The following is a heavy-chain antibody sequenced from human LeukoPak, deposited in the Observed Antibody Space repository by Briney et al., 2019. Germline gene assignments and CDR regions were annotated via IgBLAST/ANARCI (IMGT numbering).Heavy chain of an antibody. J-gene: IGHJ4*02. CDR3: AKDPPILRWSFDF. V-gene: IGHV3-23*01. CDR1: GFTFSTYA. Sequence: GGSLRLSCVASGFTFSTYAMSWVRPTPGKGLEWVSAITGGGGTTYYADSVKGRFTISRDNSKNTLYLQMNSLRAGDTAVYYCAKDPPILRWSFDFWGQGTLATVSS. D-gene: IGHD4-23*01. CDR2: ITGGGGTT.